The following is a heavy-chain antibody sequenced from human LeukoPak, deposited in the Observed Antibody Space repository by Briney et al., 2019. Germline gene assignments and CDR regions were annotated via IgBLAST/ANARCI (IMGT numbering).Heavy chain of an antibody. CDR2: IYYSGST. J-gene: IGHJ4*02. V-gene: IGHV4-59*01. Sequence: PSETLSLTCTVSGGSISSYYWSWIRQPPGKGLEWIGYIYYSGSTNYNPSLKSRVTISVDTSKNQFSLKLSSVTAADTAVYFCARGAKFGSYWGQGTLVTVSS. D-gene: IGHD3-10*02. CDR3: ARGAKFGSY. CDR1: GGSISSYY.